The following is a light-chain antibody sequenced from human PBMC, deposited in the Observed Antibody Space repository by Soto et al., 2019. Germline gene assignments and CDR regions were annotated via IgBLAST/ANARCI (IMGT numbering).Light chain of an antibody. CDR3: VLYMGLGISV. Sequence: QTVVTQEPSFSVSPGGTVTLTCGLSSGSVSTNYYPSWYQQTPGQAPRTLIYSTNSRSSGVPDRFSGSILGNKAALTSTGAQADDESDYYCVLYMGLGISVFGGGTKLTVL. CDR2: STN. J-gene: IGLJ2*01. V-gene: IGLV8-61*01. CDR1: SGSVSTNYY.